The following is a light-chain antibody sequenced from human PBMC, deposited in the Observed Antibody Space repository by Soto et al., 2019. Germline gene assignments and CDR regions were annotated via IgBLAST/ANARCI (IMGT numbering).Light chain of an antibody. Sequence: DIQLTQSPSFLSASVGDRVTITCRASQDISNFLAWFQQKPGRAPKLLIYGASTLQGGLPSRCSGSRSGTDFPITIGSLPPEDFATYYCQQLNSYPLTFGGGTTVDIK. V-gene: IGKV1-9*01. CDR2: GAS. J-gene: IGKJ4*01. CDR3: QQLNSYPLT. CDR1: QDISNF.